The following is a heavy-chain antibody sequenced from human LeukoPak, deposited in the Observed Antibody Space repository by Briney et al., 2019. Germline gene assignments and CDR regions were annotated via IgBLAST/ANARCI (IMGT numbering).Heavy chain of an antibody. CDR1: GYTFTDYG. J-gene: IGHJ4*02. CDR2: INIYSGNT. V-gene: IGHV1-18*01. D-gene: IGHD6-19*01. Sequence: ASVKVSCKASGYTFTDYGLSWVQQAPGQGLKWMAWINIYSGNTNYAQKLQGRVTVTTDRSASTAYMELRSLISDDTAVYYCARDLRSDGMAVGGYWGQGTLVTVSS. CDR3: ARDLRSDGMAVGGY.